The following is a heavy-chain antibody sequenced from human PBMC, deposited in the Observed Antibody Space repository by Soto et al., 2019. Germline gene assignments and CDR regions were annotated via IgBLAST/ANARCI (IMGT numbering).Heavy chain of an antibody. V-gene: IGHV4-59*01. Sequence: SETLSLTCAVYGGSFGGYYSSWIRQPPGKGLEWIGYIYYSGSTNYNPSLKSRVTISVDTSKNQFSLKLRSVTAADTAVYYCAKLVVEAATSPRFDPWGQGTLVTVSS. CDR3: AKLVVEAATSPRFDP. J-gene: IGHJ5*02. D-gene: IGHD2-15*01. CDR1: GGSFGGYY. CDR2: IYYSGST.